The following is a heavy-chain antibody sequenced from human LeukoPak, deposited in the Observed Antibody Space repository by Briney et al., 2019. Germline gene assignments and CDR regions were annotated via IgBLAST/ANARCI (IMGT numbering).Heavy chain of an antibody. V-gene: IGHV3-74*01. J-gene: IGHJ4*02. CDR1: GFTLSTYW. CDR2: INSDGGST. CDR3: ARNGLLYSSSWYPDY. Sequence: GGSLRLSCAASGFTLSTYWMHWVRQAPGKGLVWVARINSDGGSTSYADSVKGRFTISRDNAKNTLNLQMNSLRVEDTAVYYCARNGLLYSSSWYPDYWGQGTLVTVSS. D-gene: IGHD6-13*01.